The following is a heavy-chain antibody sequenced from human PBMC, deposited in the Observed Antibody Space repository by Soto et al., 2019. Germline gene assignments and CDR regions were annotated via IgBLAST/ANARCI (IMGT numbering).Heavy chain of an antibody. D-gene: IGHD3-3*01. CDR3: ARAVSITIFGWGAGWFDP. V-gene: IGHV4-59*01. CDR1: GGSISSYY. CDR2: IYYSGST. Sequence: QVQLQESGPGLVKPSETLSLTCTVSGGSISSYYWSWIRQPPGKGLEWIGYIYYSGSTNYNPSLNSRVTIPVDTSKNQFSLKLSSVTAADTAVYYCARAVSITIFGWGAGWFDPWGQGTLVTVSS. J-gene: IGHJ5*02.